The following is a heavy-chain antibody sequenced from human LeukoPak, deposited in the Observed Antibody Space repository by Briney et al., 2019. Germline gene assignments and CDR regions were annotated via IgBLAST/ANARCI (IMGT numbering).Heavy chain of an antibody. V-gene: IGHV7-4-1*02. CDR3: VRGTPTPGMDY. CDR1: GYPFSAHF. D-gene: IGHD3-10*01. Sequence: ASVKVSCKASGYPFSAHFLNWVRQAPGQGLEWMGNIDTTTGNPRYAQDFTGRFVFSLDTSVSTAYLQITSLKADDTAAYCCVRGTPTPGMDYWGQGIQVTVSS. CDR2: IDTTTGNP. J-gene: IGHJ4*02.